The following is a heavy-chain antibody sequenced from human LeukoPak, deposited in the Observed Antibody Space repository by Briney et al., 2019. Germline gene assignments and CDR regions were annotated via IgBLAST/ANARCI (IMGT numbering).Heavy chain of an antibody. J-gene: IGHJ2*01. CDR1: GGSFSGYY. CDR3: ARGILGSFYFDV. CDR2: IHYKVAT. V-gene: IGHV4-34*01. D-gene: IGHD3-3*01. Sequence: SETLSLTCAVSGGSFSGYYWSWIRQSPGKGLEWIAEIHYKVATSHKPSLESRVTICGDTYKNQISLKVASVTAADTAVYYCARGILGSFYFDVWGRGTLVTVSS.